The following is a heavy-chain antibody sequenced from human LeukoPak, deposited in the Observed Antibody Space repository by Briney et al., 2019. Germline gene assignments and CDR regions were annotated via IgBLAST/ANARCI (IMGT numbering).Heavy chain of an antibody. CDR3: ARGRVAAAVSPSGY. V-gene: IGHV4-31*03. CDR2: IYYSGST. CDR1: GGSISSGGYY. Sequence: PSETLSLTCTVSGGSISSGGYYWSWIRQHPGKGLEWIGYIYYSGSTYYNPSLKSRVAISVDTSKNQFSLKLSSVTAADTAVYYCARGRVAAAVSPSGYWGQGTLVTVSS. D-gene: IGHD6-13*01. J-gene: IGHJ4*02.